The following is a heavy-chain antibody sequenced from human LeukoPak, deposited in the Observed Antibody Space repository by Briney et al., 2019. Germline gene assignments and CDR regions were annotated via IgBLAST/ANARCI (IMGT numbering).Heavy chain of an antibody. J-gene: IGHJ4*02. CDR1: GFTFSSYW. Sequence: GGSLRLSCAASGFTFSSYWMTWVGQTPGKGLEWVANIRMDGGEQYYMDSVEGRFTISRDNAKNSLYLQMYSLRPEDTADYYCARDKGYNSAYWGRGTLVTVSS. V-gene: IGHV3-7*01. D-gene: IGHD5-24*01. CDR3: ARDKGYNSAY. CDR2: IRMDGGEQ.